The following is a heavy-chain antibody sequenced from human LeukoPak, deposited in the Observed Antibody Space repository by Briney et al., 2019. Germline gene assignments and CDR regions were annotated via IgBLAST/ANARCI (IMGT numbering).Heavy chain of an antibody. J-gene: IGHJ4*02. D-gene: IGHD3-10*01. CDR2: IYYSGST. Sequence: SETLSLTCIVSVGSISSYYWSWIRQPPGKGLEWIGYIYYSGSTNYNPSLKSRVTISVDTSKHQFSLKLSSVTAADTAVYYCARGPRYYGSDWGQGTLVTVSS. CDR1: VGSISSYY. V-gene: IGHV4-59*01. CDR3: ARGPRYYGSD.